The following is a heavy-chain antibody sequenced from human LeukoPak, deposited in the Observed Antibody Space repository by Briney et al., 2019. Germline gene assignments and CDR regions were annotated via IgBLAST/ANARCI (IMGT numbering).Heavy chain of an antibody. CDR3: ARGPYIGSYLTSGYFDK. Sequence: PSETLSLTCTVSGDSISSGGFHGSWIPKHPGKGLERIGHIYYSGTTYYTRSLKRRVSLSVDTAQNQFSLQLRFVTAADTAVYYCARGPYIGSYLTSGYFDKWGQGTPVTVSS. CDR2: IYYSGTT. D-gene: IGHD3-10*01. J-gene: IGHJ4*02. CDR1: GDSISSGGFH. V-gene: IGHV4-31*03.